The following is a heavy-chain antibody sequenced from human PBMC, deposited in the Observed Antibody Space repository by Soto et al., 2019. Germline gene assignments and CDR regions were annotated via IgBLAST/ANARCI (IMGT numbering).Heavy chain of an antibody. D-gene: IGHD3-22*01. CDR3: ASSASYYYDSSGYSHFDY. V-gene: IGHV1-69*13. Sequence: SVKVSCKASGGTFSSYAISWVRQAPGQGLEWMGGIIPIFGTANYAQKFQGRVTITADESTSTAYMELSSLRSEDTAVYYCASSASYYYDSSGYSHFDYWGQGTLVTVSS. CDR1: GGTFSSYA. J-gene: IGHJ4*02. CDR2: IIPIFGTA.